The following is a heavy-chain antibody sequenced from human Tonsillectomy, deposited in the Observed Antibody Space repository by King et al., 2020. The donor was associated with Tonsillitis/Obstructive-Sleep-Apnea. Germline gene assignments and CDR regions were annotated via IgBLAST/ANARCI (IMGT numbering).Heavy chain of an antibody. D-gene: IGHD2-2*01. V-gene: IGHV4-59*01. J-gene: IGHJ4*02. CDR2: IYYSGST. CDR1: GGSISSYY. CDR3: ARGGSVVVVPL. Sequence: VQLQESGPGLEKPSETLSLTCTVSGGSISSYYWSWIRQPPGKGLEWIGYIYYSGSTNYNPSLKSRVTISVDTSKNQFSLKLSSVTAADTAVYYCARGGSVVVVPLWGQGTLVTVSS.